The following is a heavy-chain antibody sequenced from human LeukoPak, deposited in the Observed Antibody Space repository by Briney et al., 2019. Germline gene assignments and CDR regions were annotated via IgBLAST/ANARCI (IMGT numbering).Heavy chain of an antibody. CDR1: GGSISSSNW. Sequence: RASGTLSLTCAVSGGSISSSNWWSWVRQPPGKGLEWIGEIYHSGSTNYNPSLKSRVTISVDKSKNQFSLKLSSVTAADTAVYYCASLGTDSYGSWGFDYWGQGTLVTVSS. D-gene: IGHD5-18*01. J-gene: IGHJ4*02. CDR3: ASLGTDSYGSWGFDY. CDR2: IYHSGST. V-gene: IGHV4-4*02.